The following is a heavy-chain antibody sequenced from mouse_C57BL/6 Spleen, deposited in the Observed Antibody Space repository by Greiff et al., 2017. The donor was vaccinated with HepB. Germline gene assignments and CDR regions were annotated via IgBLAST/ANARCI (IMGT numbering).Heavy chain of an antibody. CDR2: IDPNSGGT. CDR1: GYTFTSYW. D-gene: IGHD2-4*01. Sequence: QVQLQQPGAELVKPGASVKLSCKASGYTFTSYWMHWVKQRPGRGLEWIGRIDPNSGGTKYNEKFKSKATLTVDKPSSTAYMQLSSLTSEDSAVYYCATGYFPYDYDEAWFAYWGQGTLVTVSA. V-gene: IGHV1-72*01. J-gene: IGHJ3*01. CDR3: ATGYFPYDYDEAWFAY.